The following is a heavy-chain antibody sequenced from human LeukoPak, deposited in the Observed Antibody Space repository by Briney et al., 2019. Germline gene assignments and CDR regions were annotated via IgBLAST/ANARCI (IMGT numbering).Heavy chain of an antibody. Sequence: ASVKVSCKASGYTFTNYYMHWVRQAPGQGLEWMGMINPSGGSTTYAQKFQGRVTMTRGTSTSTVYMELSRLRSEDTAVYYCARVPYCSNGICYTHYYCDYWGQGTLVTVSS. D-gene: IGHD2-8*01. J-gene: IGHJ4*02. CDR2: INPSGGST. CDR3: ARVPYCSNGICYTHYYCDY. CDR1: GYTFTNYY. V-gene: IGHV1-46*01.